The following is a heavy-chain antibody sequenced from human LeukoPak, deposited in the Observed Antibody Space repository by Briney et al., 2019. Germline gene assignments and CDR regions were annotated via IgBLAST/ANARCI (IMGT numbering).Heavy chain of an antibody. CDR1: GVSISSYY. Sequence: SETLSLTCIVSGVSISSYYWSWIRQPPGKGLEWIAYFSYGGITNYNPFLESRVTISMDTSKNQFSLKLTSVTAADTAEYFCARLKDGYNSYVYWGQGTLVTVSS. J-gene: IGHJ4*02. D-gene: IGHD5-24*01. CDR3: ARLKDGYNSYVY. CDR2: FSYGGIT. V-gene: IGHV4-59*08.